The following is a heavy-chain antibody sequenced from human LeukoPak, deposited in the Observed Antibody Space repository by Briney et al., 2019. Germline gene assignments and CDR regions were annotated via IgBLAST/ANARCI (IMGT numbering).Heavy chain of an antibody. V-gene: IGHV3-23*01. J-gene: IGHJ4*02. CDR1: GFTFSRHS. D-gene: IGHD3-16*01. Sequence: GGSLRLSCAASGFTFSRHSMTWVRQTPGKGLEWVSTITPSGDTTYYADSVKGRFTISRDNSENTLSLQMNSLRVEDTAVYYCVRDLPGLGGFGKWGQGSLVTVSS. CDR3: VRDLPGLGGFGK. CDR2: ITPSGDTT.